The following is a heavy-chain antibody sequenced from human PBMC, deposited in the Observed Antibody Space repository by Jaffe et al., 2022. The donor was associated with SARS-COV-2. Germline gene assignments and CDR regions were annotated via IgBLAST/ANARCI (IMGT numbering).Heavy chain of an antibody. J-gene: IGHJ6*02. V-gene: IGHV3-33*06. D-gene: IGHD3-3*01. CDR1: GFTFSSHG. CDR2: IWYDGGNK. Sequence: QVQLVESGGGVVQPGRSLRLSCTASGFTFSSHGMHWVRQGPGKGLEWVAVIWYDGGNKYYADSVKGRFTISRDNSKNTLYLQMNSLRAEDTAVYYCAKMEGYRPGEYYYGMDVWGQGTTVTVSS. CDR3: AKMEGYRPGEYYYGMDV.